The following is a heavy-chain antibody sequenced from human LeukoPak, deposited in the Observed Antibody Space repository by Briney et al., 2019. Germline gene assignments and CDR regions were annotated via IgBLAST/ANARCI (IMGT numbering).Heavy chain of an antibody. CDR2: IYYSGST. V-gene: IGHV4-59*12. J-gene: IGHJ4*02. Sequence: PSETLSLTCTVSSGSISSYYWSWIRQPPGKGLEWIGYIYYSGSTNYNPSLKSRVTISVDTSKNQFSLKLSSVTAADTAVYYCARGSIFEMDSSGWYYFDYWGQGTLVTVSS. CDR3: ARGSIFEMDSSGWYYFDY. D-gene: IGHD6-19*01. CDR1: SGSISSYY.